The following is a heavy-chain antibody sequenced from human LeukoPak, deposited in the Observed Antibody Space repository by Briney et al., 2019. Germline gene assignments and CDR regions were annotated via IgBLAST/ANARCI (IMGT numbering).Heavy chain of an antibody. CDR2: ISAYNGNT. CDR1: GYTFTSYG. CDR3: ASVIGLLGLRGDYYFDY. V-gene: IGHV1-18*01. Sequence: ASVKVSCKASGYTFTSYGISWVRQAPGQGLEWMGWISAYNGNTNYAQKLQGRVTLTTDTSTSRAYMELRSLRSDDTAVYYCASVIGLLGLRGDYYFDYWGQGTLVTVSS. D-gene: IGHD1-7*01. J-gene: IGHJ4*02.